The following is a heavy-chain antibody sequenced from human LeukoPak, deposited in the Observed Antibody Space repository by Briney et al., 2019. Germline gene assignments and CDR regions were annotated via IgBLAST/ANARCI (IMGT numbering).Heavy chain of an antibody. CDR3: AKDSQALRYFDWPPGA. D-gene: IGHD3-9*01. J-gene: IGHJ5*02. V-gene: IGHV3-23*01. CDR2: ISGSGGST. CDR1: GFSFSSYA. Sequence: GGSLRLSCAAFGFSFSSYAMSWVRQAPGKGLEWVSAISGSGGSTYYADSVKGRFTISRDNSKNTLYLQMNSLRAEDTAVYYCAKDSQALRYFDWPPGAWGQGTLVTVSS.